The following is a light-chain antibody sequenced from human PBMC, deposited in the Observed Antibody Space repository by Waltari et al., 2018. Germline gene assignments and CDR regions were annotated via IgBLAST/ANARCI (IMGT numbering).Light chain of an antibody. CDR2: SIS. CDR3: LQDYDYPRT. V-gene: IGKV1-6*01. J-gene: IGKJ1*01. CDR1: QYIRND. Sequence: AIQMTQSPSSLSASVGDRVTITCRASQYIRNDLGWYQHKPGSATKLLIHSISTVYNGFPSRFSGSGFGTDFTLTISGLQPEDSATYYCLQDYDYPRTFGQETKVEIK.